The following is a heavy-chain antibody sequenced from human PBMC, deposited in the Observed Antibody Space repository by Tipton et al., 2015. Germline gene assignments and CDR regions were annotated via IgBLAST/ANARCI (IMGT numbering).Heavy chain of an antibody. CDR1: GYSFISYW. V-gene: IGHV5-51*01. CDR3: ARPQWGSSPEDF. D-gene: IGHD6-13*01. Sequence: VQLVQSGAEVKKPGESLKISCKGSGYSFISYWIGWVRQMPGKGLEWMGIIYPGDSDTRYSPSFQGHVTISADKFINTAYLQWNGLKASDTAIYYCARPQWGSSPEDFWGQGTLVTVSS. CDR2: IYPGDSDT. J-gene: IGHJ4*02.